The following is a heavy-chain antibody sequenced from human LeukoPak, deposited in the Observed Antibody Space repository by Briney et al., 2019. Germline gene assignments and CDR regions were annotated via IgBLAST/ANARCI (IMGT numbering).Heavy chain of an antibody. CDR2: IKQDGSEK. V-gene: IGHV3-7*01. J-gene: IGHJ4*02. CDR3: AREVTPYY. Sequence: GGSLRLSCVASGFTVSDYYMTWVRQPPGKGLEWVANIKQDGSEKYYVDSVKGRFTISRDNAKNSLFLQMNSLRAEDTAVYYCAREVTPYYWGQGTLVTVSS. D-gene: IGHD4-23*01. CDR1: GFTVSDYY.